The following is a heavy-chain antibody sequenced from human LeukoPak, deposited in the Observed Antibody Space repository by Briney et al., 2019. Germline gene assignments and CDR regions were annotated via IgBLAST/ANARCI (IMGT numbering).Heavy chain of an antibody. CDR2: IKQDGSEK. CDR1: GFTFSSYW. CDR3: AGALPNDAFDI. J-gene: IGHJ3*02. V-gene: IGHV3-7*03. Sequence: GGSLRLSCAASGFTFSSYWMSWVRQAPGKGLEWVANIKQDGSEKYYVDSVKGRFTISRDNAKNSLYLQMNSLRAEDTAVYYCAGALPNDAFDIWGQGTMVTVSS.